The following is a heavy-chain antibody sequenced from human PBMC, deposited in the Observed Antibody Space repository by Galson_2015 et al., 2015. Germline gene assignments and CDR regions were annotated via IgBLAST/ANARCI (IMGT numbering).Heavy chain of an antibody. CDR1: GFTFSSYW. CDR3: ARDPERGDGYVLDY. CDR2: INRDGSST. J-gene: IGHJ4*02. D-gene: IGHD5-24*01. Sequence: SLRLSCAASGFTFSSYWMYWGRQAPGKGLVWVAHINRDGSSTSYADSVKGRFTISRDNAKNMLYLQMNSLRAEDTAVYYCARDPERGDGYVLDYWGQGTLVTVSS. V-gene: IGHV3-74*01.